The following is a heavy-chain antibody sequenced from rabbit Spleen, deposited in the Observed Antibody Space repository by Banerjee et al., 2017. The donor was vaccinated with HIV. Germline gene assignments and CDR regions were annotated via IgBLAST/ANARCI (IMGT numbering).Heavy chain of an antibody. V-gene: IGHV1S40*01. CDR2: IYAGSSGST. CDR3: ARGSATMTMVITGYFFNL. CDR1: GFSFSSSYY. Sequence: QSLEESGGDLVKPGASLTLTCTASGFSFSSSYYMCWVRQAPGKGLECIACIYAGSSGSTYYASWAKGRFTISKTSSTTVTLQMTSLTAADTATYFCARGSATMTMVITGYFFNLWGPGHPGHRL. J-gene: IGHJ4*01. D-gene: IGHD2-1*01.